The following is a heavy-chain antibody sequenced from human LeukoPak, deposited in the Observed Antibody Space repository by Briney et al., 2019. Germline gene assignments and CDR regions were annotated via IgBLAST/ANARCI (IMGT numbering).Heavy chain of an antibody. Sequence: GGSLRLSCADSGFTFSGYWMNWVRQAPGKGLEWVSGISGSGDNTYYADPVKGRFTISRDNSKNTLYVQVNSLGTEDTAAYYCAKGGYYDSSGSFYFDYWGQGTLVTVSS. CDR1: GFTFSGYW. J-gene: IGHJ4*02. CDR3: AKGGYYDSSGSFYFDY. V-gene: IGHV3-23*01. CDR2: ISGSGDNT. D-gene: IGHD3-22*01.